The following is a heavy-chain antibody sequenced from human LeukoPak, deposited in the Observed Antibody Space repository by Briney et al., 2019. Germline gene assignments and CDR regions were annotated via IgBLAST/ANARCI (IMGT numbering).Heavy chain of an antibody. D-gene: IGHD3-10*01. CDR2: IYHSGST. V-gene: IGHV4-38-2*01. CDR1: GFYISSSHY. CDR3: ARSLSYVSGRYYHFEY. J-gene: IGHJ4*02. Sequence: PSETLSLTCGVSGFYISSSHYWGWIRQPPGKGLEWIGSIYHSGSTYYNPSLQSRVTISVDTSKNQFSLTLSSLTAADTAVYYCARSLSYVSGRYYHFEYRGQGTLVTVSS.